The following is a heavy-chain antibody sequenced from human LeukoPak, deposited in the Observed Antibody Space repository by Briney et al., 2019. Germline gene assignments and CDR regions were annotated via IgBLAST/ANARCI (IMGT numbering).Heavy chain of an antibody. V-gene: IGHV4-39*07. CDR3: ARVRVWGSYPPYY. CDR2: IYYGGST. CDR1: CIAINRIINYY. D-gene: IGHD3-16*02. J-gene: IGHJ4*02. Sequence: SETLSLPCTVSCIAINRIINYYWGWIRQPPGKGPEGNGSIYYGGSTYYNPSRKSRVTIPVDTPKHQLSLKLSSVPGPRPAVYYYARVRVWGSYPPYYWGEGGLGTVSP.